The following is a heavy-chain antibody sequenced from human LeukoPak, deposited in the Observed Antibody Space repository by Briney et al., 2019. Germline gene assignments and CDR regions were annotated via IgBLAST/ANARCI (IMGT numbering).Heavy chain of an antibody. V-gene: IGHV1-46*01. J-gene: IGHJ4*02. Sequence: ASVKVSCKASGYTFTCYGISWVRQAPGQGLEWMGIINPSGGSTSYAQKFQGRVTMTRDTSTSTVYMELSSLRSEDTAVYYCARDIVPSYSGYDRTLPDYWGQGTLVTVSS. CDR2: INPSGGST. CDR1: GYTFTCYG. D-gene: IGHD5-12*01. CDR3: ARDIVPSYSGYDRTLPDY.